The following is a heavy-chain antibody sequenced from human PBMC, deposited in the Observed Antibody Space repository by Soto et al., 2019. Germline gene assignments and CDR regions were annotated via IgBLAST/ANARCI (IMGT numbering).Heavy chain of an antibody. Sequence: QLQLQESGPGLVKPSETLSLTCTVSGGSISSSSYYWGWIRQPPGKGLEWIGSIYYSGSTYYNPSHKIRVNISVDTSQNQFSLKLSSVTAADTAVYYCARAPYYYGSAVTYYFDYWGQGTLVTVSS. J-gene: IGHJ4*02. D-gene: IGHD3-10*01. V-gene: IGHV4-39*01. CDR3: ARAPYYYGSAVTYYFDY. CDR1: GGSISSSSYY. CDR2: IYYSGST.